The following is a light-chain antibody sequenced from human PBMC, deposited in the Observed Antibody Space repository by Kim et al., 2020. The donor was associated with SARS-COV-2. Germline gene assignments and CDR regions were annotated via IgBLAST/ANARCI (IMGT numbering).Light chain of an antibody. Sequence: QSVTMSCTGTSRGVGNYNLVSWYQQRPGKAPNLIIFEVSKRPSGVSNRFSGSKSGDTASLTISGLQAEDESHYFCCSYAGSSAFVIFGGGTQLTVL. J-gene: IGLJ2*01. CDR3: CSYAGSSAFVI. CDR1: SRGVGNYNL. V-gene: IGLV2-23*02. CDR2: EVS.